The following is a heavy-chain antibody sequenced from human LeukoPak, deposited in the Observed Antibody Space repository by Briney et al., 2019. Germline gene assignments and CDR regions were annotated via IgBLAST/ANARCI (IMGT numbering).Heavy chain of an antibody. D-gene: IGHD3-3*01. CDR1: GGSISSYY. CDR3: ARVKYYDFWSGPSNYYYYMDV. J-gene: IGHJ6*03. V-gene: IGHV4-59*08. CDR2: IYYTGTT. Sequence: SETLSLTCTVSGGSISSYYWSWTRQPPGKGLEWIGYIYYTGTTNYNPSLKSRVTISVDTSKNQFSLKLSSVTAADTAVYYCARVKYYDFWSGPSNYYYYMDVWGKGTTVTVSS.